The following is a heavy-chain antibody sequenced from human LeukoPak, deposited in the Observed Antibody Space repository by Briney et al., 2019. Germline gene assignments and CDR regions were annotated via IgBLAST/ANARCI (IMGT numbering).Heavy chain of an antibody. CDR2: ISGRSEGP. CDR3: AKDPLGYGGHYFDH. J-gene: IGHJ4*02. D-gene: IGHD4-23*01. CDR1: GFSFSSYS. Sequence: GGSLRLSCAASGFSFSSYSMNWVGQARGKGVEGVAAISGRSEGPYYADSVKDRFTTSRDNSKHTMYLQINNVRAEDTAVYYCAKDPLGYGGHYFDHWGQGTRVTVSS. V-gene: IGHV3-23*01.